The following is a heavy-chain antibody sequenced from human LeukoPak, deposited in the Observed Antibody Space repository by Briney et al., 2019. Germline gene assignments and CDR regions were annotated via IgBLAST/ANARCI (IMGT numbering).Heavy chain of an antibody. CDR1: GFTVSSNY. J-gene: IGHJ1*01. D-gene: IGHD4-23*01. Sequence: PGGSLRLSCAASGFTVSSNYMSWVRQAPGKGLEWVSVIYSGGSTYYADSVKGRFTISRDNSKNTLYLQMNSLRAEDTAVYYCTRHSRDSGGAFQYWGQGTPVTVSS. V-gene: IGHV3-53*01. CDR2: IYSGGST. CDR3: TRHSRDSGGAFQY.